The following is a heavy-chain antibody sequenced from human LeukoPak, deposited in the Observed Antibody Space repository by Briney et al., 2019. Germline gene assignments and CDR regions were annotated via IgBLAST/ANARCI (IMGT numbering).Heavy chain of an antibody. CDR2: IYSGGST. J-gene: IGHJ3*02. Sequence: GGSLRLSGAASGFTFSTYAMNWVRQAPGKGLEWVSVIYSGGSTYYPGSVKGRFTISRENAKNSLYLQMNSLRVGGTAVYYCARLDYYYGSGSRALDAFDIWGQGTMVTASS. D-gene: IGHD3-10*01. CDR3: ARLDYYYGSGSRALDAFDI. V-gene: IGHV3-53*01. CDR1: GFTFSTYA.